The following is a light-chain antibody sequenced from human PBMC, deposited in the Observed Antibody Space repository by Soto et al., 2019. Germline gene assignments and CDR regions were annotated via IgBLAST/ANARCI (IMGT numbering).Light chain of an antibody. J-gene: IGKJ2*01. V-gene: IGKV3-15*01. CDR2: GAS. CDR1: QTVSSN. CDR3: QQYHNWPPQYT. Sequence: EIVMTQSPATLSVSPGERATVSCGASQTVSSNLAWYQQKPGQAPRLLIHGASTRATGVPARFSGSGSGTEFTLTISSLQSEDFAVYYCQQYHNWPPQYTFGQGTKLQMK.